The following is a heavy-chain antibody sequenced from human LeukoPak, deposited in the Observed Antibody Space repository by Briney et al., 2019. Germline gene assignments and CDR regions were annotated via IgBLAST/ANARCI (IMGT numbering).Heavy chain of an antibody. V-gene: IGHV4-34*01. CDR2: INHSGST. CDR3: ASLYYYDSRGLKN. J-gene: IGHJ4*02. CDR1: GGSFSGYY. D-gene: IGHD3-22*01. Sequence: SETLSLTCAVYGGSFSGYYWSWIRQPPGKGLEWIGEINHSGSTNYNPSLKSRVTISVDTSKNQFSLKLSSVTAADTAVYYCASLYYYDSRGLKNWGQGTLVTVSS.